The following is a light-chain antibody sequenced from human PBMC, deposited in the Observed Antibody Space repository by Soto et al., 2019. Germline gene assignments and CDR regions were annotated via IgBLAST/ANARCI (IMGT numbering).Light chain of an antibody. CDR3: QSYASSLSGLV. J-gene: IGLJ1*01. V-gene: IGLV1-40*01. CDR1: SSNIGAGYD. CDR2: GNS. Sequence: QSVLTQPPSVSGAPGQRVTISCTGSSSNIGAGYDVHWYQQLPGTAPKLLIYGNSNRPSGVPDRFSGSKSGTSASLAITGLQAEDEADYYCQSYASSLSGLVVGTGTKLTVL.